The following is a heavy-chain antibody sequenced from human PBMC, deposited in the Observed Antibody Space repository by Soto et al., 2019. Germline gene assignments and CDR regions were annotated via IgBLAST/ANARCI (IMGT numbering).Heavy chain of an antibody. V-gene: IGHV4-4*02. Sequence: QVQLQESGPGLVKPSGTLSLTCGVFGGSISNSNWWTWVRQPPGKGLEWIGEIYHSGSTNYNSSLMSRVTISLDKVNHHFSLRLTSETAEDTAVYYCAHRPIVGAAIWGQGTLVTVSS. CDR3: AHRPIVGAAI. D-gene: IGHD1-26*01. CDR1: GGSISNSNW. CDR2: IYHSGST. J-gene: IGHJ4*02.